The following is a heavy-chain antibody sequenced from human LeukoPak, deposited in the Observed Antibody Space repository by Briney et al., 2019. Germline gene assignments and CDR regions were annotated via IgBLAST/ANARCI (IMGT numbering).Heavy chain of an antibody. CDR1: GYTFTGYY. V-gene: IGHV1-2*02. J-gene: IGHJ2*01. Sequence: ASVKVSCKASGYTFTGYYMHWVRQAPGQGLEWMGWINPNSGGTNYAQKFQGRVTMTRDTSISTAYMELSRLRSEDTAVYYCARGSPSYAQWHFDLWGRGTLVTVSS. CDR2: INPNSGGT. D-gene: IGHD2/OR15-2a*01. CDR3: ARGSPSYAQWHFDL.